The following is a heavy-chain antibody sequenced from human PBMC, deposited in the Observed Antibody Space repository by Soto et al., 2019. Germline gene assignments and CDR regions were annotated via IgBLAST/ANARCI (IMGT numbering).Heavy chain of an antibody. J-gene: IGHJ6*02. Sequence: GASVKVSSKASGCTFSSYAISWVRQAPGQGLEWMGGIIPFFGTAKFAQKFQGRVTITADESTSTAYMELSSLRSEDTAVYFCAGVETMVRGVTYFYGMDVWGQGTTVTVSS. D-gene: IGHD3-10*01. V-gene: IGHV1-69*13. CDR1: GCTFSSYA. CDR2: IIPFFGTA. CDR3: AGVETMVRGVTYFYGMDV.